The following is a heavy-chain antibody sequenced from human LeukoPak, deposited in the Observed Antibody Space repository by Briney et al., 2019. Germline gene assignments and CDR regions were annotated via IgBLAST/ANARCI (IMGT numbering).Heavy chain of an antibody. J-gene: IGHJ4*02. CDR3: ARTHLLPTSYGDFGY. D-gene: IGHD2-15*01. CDR1: GFSLSTSGVG. CDR2: IYWNDDK. V-gene: IGHV2-5*01. Sequence: SGPTLVKPTQTLTLICTFSGFSLSTSGVGVGWIRQPPGKALEWLALIYWNDDKRYSPSLKSRLTITKDTSKNQVVLTMTNMDPVDTATYYCARTHLLPTSYGDFGYWGQGTLVTVSS.